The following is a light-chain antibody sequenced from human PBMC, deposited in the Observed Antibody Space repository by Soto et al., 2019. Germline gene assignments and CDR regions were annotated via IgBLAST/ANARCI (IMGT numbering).Light chain of an antibody. CDR2: DVS. Sequence: QSALTQPASVSGSPEQSITISCTGTSSDVGGYNYVSWYQQHPGKAPKLLIYDVSNRPSGVSSRFSGSKSGNTASLTISGLQDEDEADYYCSSYTSSSTRVFGGGTKLTVL. J-gene: IGLJ3*02. V-gene: IGLV2-14*03. CDR1: SSDVGGYNY. CDR3: SSYTSSSTRV.